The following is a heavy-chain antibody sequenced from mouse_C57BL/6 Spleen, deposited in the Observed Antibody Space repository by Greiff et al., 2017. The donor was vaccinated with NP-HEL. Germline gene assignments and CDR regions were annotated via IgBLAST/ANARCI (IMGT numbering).Heavy chain of an antibody. Sequence: VQLQQSGGDLVKPGGSLKLSCAASGFTFSSYGMSWVRQTPDKRLEWVATISSGGSYTYYPDSVKGRFTISRDNAKNTLYLQMSSLKSEDTAMYYCARHQTGSWFAYWGQGTLVTVSA. CDR3: ARHQTGSWFAY. CDR1: GFTFSSYG. J-gene: IGHJ3*01. CDR2: ISSGGSYT. D-gene: IGHD4-1*01. V-gene: IGHV5-6*01.